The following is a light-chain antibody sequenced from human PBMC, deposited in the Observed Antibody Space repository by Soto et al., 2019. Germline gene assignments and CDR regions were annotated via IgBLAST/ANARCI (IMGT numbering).Light chain of an antibody. CDR1: QSISTW. Sequence: DIPMTQSPSTLPASVGDRVTITCRASQSISTWLAWYQQKPGKAPNLLIYKASYLASGVPSRFSGGGSGTEFTLTISSLQPDDFATYYCQQYSSYWTFGQGTKVDIK. J-gene: IGKJ1*01. CDR2: KAS. V-gene: IGKV1-5*03. CDR3: QQYSSYWT.